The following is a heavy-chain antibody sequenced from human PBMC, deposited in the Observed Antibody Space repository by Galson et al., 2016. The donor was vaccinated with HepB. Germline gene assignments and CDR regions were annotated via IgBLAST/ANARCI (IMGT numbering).Heavy chain of an antibody. V-gene: IGHV2-5*08. Sequence: TLSLTCTISGGSIRNYFWSWIRQPPGKALEWLALIYWDDDKRYSPSLRSRLTITKDTSRNQVVLTMTNMDPVDTATYYCAHSRLVVDTTLVLDFDYWGQGTLLTVSS. CDR2: IYWDDDK. CDR3: AHSRLVVDTTLVLDFDY. J-gene: IGHJ4*02. CDR1: GGSIRNYF. D-gene: IGHD3-16*01.